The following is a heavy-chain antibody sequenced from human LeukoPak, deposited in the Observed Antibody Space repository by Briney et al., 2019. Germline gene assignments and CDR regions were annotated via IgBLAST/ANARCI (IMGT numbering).Heavy chain of an antibody. V-gene: IGHV4-39*07. J-gene: IGHJ4*02. Sequence: SETLSLTCTVSGGSISSSSYYWGWIRQPPGKGLEWIGSIYYSGSTYYNPSLKSRVTISVDTSKNQFSLKLSSVTAADTAVYYCARVGAAVAGTLIFDYWGQGTLVTVSS. D-gene: IGHD6-19*01. CDR2: IYYSGST. CDR1: GGSISSSSYY. CDR3: ARVGAAVAGTLIFDY.